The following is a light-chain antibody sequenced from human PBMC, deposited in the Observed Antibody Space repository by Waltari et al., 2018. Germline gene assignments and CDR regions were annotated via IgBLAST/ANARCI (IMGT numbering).Light chain of an antibody. CDR1: SSDIGDYNR. CDR2: EVS. J-gene: IGLJ1*01. V-gene: IGLV2-8*01. CDR3: SSYAASNTFI. Sequence: QAALTQPPSMSGSPGQSVTISCTGTSSDIGDYNRVSWYQQHPGKAPKLMIYEVSQRPSGVSARFSGSKSGNTASLTISGLRAEDEADYYCSSYAASNTFIFGAGTRLTVL.